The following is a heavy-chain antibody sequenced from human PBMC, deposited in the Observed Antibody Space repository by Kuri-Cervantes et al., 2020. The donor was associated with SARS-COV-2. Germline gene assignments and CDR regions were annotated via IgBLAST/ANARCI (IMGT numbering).Heavy chain of an antibody. CDR1: GGSISSGSYY. Sequence: SETLSLTCTVAGGSISSGSYYWSWIRQPAGKGLEWIGYIYTSGSTNYNPSLKSRVTISVDTSKNQFSLKLSSVTAADTAVYYCARPKLTGEGDAFDIWGQGTMVTVSS. D-gene: IGHD7-27*01. V-gene: IGHV4-61*09. CDR3: ARPKLTGEGDAFDI. CDR2: IYTSGST. J-gene: IGHJ3*02.